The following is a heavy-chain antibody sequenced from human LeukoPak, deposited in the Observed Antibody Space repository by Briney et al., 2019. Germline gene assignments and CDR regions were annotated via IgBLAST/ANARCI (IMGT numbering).Heavy chain of an antibody. D-gene: IGHD1-1*01. Sequence: SETLSLTCTVSGGSISSYYWSWIRQPPGKGLEWIGEINDVGSTNYNPSLKSRVTMSSDTSKNQFSLELTSVTAADTAVYYCARRGNWNEVPPRNWFVPWGQGILVTVSS. V-gene: IGHV4-34*01. CDR2: INDVGST. CDR3: ARRGNWNEVPPRNWFVP. J-gene: IGHJ5*02. CDR1: GGSISSYY.